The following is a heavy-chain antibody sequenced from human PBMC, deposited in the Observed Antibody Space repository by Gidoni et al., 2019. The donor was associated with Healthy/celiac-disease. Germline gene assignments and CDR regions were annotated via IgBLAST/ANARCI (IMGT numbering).Heavy chain of an antibody. CDR3: ARRYATVTWGPDAFDI. CDR2: IIPIFGTA. D-gene: IGHD4-17*01. CDR1: GGTFSSHA. Sequence: QVQLVQSAAEFQKPGSSVTVSCQASGGTFSSHAISWVRQAPGQGLEWMGGIIPIFGTANYAQKFQGRVTITADESTSTAYMELSSLRSEDTAVYYCARRYATVTWGPDAFDIWGQGTMVTVSS. V-gene: IGHV1-69*01. J-gene: IGHJ3*02.